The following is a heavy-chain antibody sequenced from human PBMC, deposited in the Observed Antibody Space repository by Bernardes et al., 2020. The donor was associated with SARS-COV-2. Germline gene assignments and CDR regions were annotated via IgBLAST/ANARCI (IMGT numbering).Heavy chain of an antibody. J-gene: IGHJ4*02. Sequence: ASVKVSCKASGYTFTSYGISWVRQAPGQGLEWMGWISAYNGNTNYAQKLQGRVTMTTDTSTSTAYMELRSLRSDDTAVYYCARELRYYYGSGNNFDYWGQGTLVTVSS. D-gene: IGHD3-10*01. V-gene: IGHV1-18*01. CDR1: GYTFTSYG. CDR3: ARELRYYYGSGNNFDY. CDR2: ISAYNGNT.